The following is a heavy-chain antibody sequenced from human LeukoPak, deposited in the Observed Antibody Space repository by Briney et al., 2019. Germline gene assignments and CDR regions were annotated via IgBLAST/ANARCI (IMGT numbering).Heavy chain of an antibody. V-gene: IGHV3-53*01. CDR3: ARDALIDYSRPFDI. J-gene: IGHJ3*02. CDR1: GLTVSSNY. Sequence: GGSLRLSCAASGLTVSSNYMSWVRQAPGKGLEWVSVIYSGGNTYYADSVKGRFTISRDNSKNTLYLQMNSLRAEDTAVYYCARDALIDYSRPFDIWGQGTMVTVSS. CDR2: IYSGGNT. D-gene: IGHD3-16*01.